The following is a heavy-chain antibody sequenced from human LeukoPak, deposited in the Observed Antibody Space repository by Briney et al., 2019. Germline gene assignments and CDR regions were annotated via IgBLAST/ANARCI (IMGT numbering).Heavy chain of an antibody. CDR3: ARAYYGSGSYGFVDY. D-gene: IGHD3-10*01. J-gene: IGHJ4*02. CDR2: INPNSGGT. V-gene: IGHV1-2*02. CDR1: GYTCTVYY. Sequence: ASVKVSCKASGYTCTVYYMHWVRQAPGQGLEWMGWINPNSGGTNYAQKFQGRVTMIRDTSISTAYMELSRLRSDDTAVYYCARAYYGSGSYGFVDYWGQGTLVTVSS.